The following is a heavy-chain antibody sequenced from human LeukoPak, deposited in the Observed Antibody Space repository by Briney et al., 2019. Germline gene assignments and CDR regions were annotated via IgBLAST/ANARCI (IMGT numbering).Heavy chain of an antibody. CDR2: IKQDGSKK. CDR3: ARVSDYDFWSGYHDY. CDR1: GFPFSSYW. J-gene: IGHJ4*02. V-gene: IGHV3-7*01. D-gene: IGHD3-3*01. Sequence: GGSLRLSCVASGFPFSSYWMTWVRQAPGKGLEWVANIKQDGSKKSYVDSVKGRFTISRDNAKNSLYLQMNSLRAEDTAVYYCARVSDYDFWSGYHDYWGQGTLVTVSS.